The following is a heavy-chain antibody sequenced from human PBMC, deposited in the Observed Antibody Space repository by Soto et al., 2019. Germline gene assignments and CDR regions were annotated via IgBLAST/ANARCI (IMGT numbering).Heavy chain of an antibody. V-gene: IGHV2-5*02. Sequence: GSGPTLVNPTQTLTLTCTFSGFSLSTSGVGVGWIRQPPGKALEWLALIYWDDDKRYSPSLKSRLTITKDTSKNQVVLTMTNMDPVDTATYYCAHLRITIFGVAPNWFDLWGQGTLVTVSS. CDR2: IYWDDDK. CDR3: AHLRITIFGVAPNWFDL. CDR1: GFSLSTSGVG. D-gene: IGHD3-3*01. J-gene: IGHJ5*02.